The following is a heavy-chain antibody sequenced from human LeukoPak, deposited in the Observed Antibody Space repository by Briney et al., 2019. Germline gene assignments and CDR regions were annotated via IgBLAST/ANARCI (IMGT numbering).Heavy chain of an antibody. V-gene: IGHV3-11*04. CDR2: ISSSGSTI. CDR3: ARDRCSGGSCDSFYYYYYYMDV. CDR1: GFTFSDYY. D-gene: IGHD2-15*01. J-gene: IGHJ6*03. Sequence: GGSLRLSCAASGFTFSDYYMSWIRQAPGKGLEWVSYISSSGSTIYYTDSVKGRFTISRDNAMNSLYLQMNSLRAEDTAVYYCARDRCSGGSCDSFYYYYYYMDVWGKGTTVTVSS.